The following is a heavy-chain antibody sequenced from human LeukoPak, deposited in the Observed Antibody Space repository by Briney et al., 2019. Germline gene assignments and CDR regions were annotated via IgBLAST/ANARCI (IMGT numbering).Heavy chain of an antibody. Sequence: SETLSLTCAVSGGSISSGNWWSWVRQPPGKGLEWIGEIYHSGSTNYNPSLKSRVTISVDKSKKQFSLKLNSVTAADTAVYYCASIWNSRNNAFDIWGQGTKVTVSS. D-gene: IGHD1-7*01. CDR2: IYHSGST. CDR3: ASIWNSRNNAFDI. V-gene: IGHV4-4*02. CDR1: GGSISSGNW. J-gene: IGHJ3*02.